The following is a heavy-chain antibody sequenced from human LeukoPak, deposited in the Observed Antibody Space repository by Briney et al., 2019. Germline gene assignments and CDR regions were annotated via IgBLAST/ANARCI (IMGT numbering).Heavy chain of an antibody. J-gene: IGHJ4*02. CDR2: INPNSGGT. CDR3: ARGLRFGELFLTYFDY. CDR1: GYTFTGYY. V-gene: IGHV1-2*02. Sequence: GASVKVSCKASGYTFTGYYMHWVRQAPGQGLEWMGWINPNSGGTNYAQKFQGRVTMTRDTSISTAYMELSRLRSDDTAVYYCARGLRFGELFLTYFDYWGQGTLVTVSS. D-gene: IGHD3-10*01.